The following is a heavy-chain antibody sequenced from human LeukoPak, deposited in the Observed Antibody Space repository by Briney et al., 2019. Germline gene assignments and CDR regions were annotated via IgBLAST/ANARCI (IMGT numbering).Heavy chain of an antibody. CDR1: GGSISSYY. CDR3: ARGKQQLVPGAEYFQH. Sequence: PSETLSLTCTVSGGSISSYYWSWIRQPPGKGLEWIGHIYYSGSTNYNPSLKSRVTISVDTSKNQFSLKLSSVTAADTAVYYCARGKQQLVPGAEYFQHWGQGTLVTVFS. D-gene: IGHD6-13*01. J-gene: IGHJ1*01. V-gene: IGHV4-59*01. CDR2: IYYSGST.